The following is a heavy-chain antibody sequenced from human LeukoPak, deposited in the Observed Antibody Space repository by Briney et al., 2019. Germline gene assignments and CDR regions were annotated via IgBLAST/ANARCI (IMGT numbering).Heavy chain of an antibody. Sequence: GGSLRLSCAASGFTFSSYEMNWVRQAPGKGLEWVSYISRSGSTIYYADSVKGRFTISRDNAKNSLYLQMNSLRAEDTAVYYCARDGSRVAVVNSYYFDYWGQGTLVTVSS. CDR2: ISRSGSTI. J-gene: IGHJ4*02. CDR1: GFTFSSYE. V-gene: IGHV3-48*03. D-gene: IGHD6-19*01. CDR3: ARDGSRVAVVNSYYFDY.